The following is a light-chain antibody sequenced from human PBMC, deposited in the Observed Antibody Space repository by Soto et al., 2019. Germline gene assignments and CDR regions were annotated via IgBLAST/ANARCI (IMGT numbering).Light chain of an antibody. Sequence: DIVMPQSPLSLPVTHGPPASISCRSSQSFLYYNGNTYLYWYLQKPGQSPKLLIFVRSSRASGFPYRVRGSGSGTDFTLKISTVEADDFGFYSCTQSLHRPYTFDQGNKVHIK. V-gene: IGKV2-28*01. CDR2: VRS. CDR3: TQSLHRPYT. J-gene: IGKJ2*01. CDR1: QSFLYYNGNTY.